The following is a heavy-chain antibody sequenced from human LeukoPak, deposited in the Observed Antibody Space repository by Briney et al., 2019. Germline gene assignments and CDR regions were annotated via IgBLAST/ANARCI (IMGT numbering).Heavy chain of an antibody. J-gene: IGHJ5*02. CDR3: ARGGGYSYGYLYNWFDP. V-gene: IGHV1-69*13. CDR2: IIPIFGTA. Sequence: SVKVSCKASGGTFSSYAISWVRQAPGQGLEWMGGIIPIFGTANYAQKFRGRVTITADESTSTAYMELSSLRSEDTAVYYCARGGGYSYGYLYNWFDPWGQGTLVTVSS. CDR1: GGTFSSYA. D-gene: IGHD5-18*01.